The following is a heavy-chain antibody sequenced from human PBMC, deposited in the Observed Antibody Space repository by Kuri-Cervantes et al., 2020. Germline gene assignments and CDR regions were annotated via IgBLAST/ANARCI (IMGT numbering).Heavy chain of an antibody. V-gene: IGHV3-21*01. D-gene: IGHD2-2*01. CDR2: ISSSSSYI. CDR3: AREDCSSTSCYFDY. Sequence: GESLKISCAASGLTFSSYSMNWVRQAPGKGLEWVSSISSSSSYIYYADSVKGRFTISRDNAKNSLYLQMNSLRAEDTAVYYCAREDCSSTSCYFDYWGQGTLVTVSS. J-gene: IGHJ4*02. CDR1: GLTFSSYS.